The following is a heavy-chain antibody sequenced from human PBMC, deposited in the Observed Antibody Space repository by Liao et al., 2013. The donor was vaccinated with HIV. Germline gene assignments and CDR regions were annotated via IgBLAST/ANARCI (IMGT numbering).Heavy chain of an antibody. CDR1: GGSSGNYH. CDR3: ARPDGASDY. CDR2: IYGSGIT. D-gene: IGHD5-24*01. J-gene: IGHJ4*02. Sequence: QLQESGPGLVKPSETLSLTCSVSGGSSGNYHWNWIRQPAGEGPEWIGQIYGSGITNYNPSLKGRVTMSLDTSKNQFSLKLSSVTAADTAVYYCARPDGASDYWGQGTLVTVSS. V-gene: IGHV4-4*07.